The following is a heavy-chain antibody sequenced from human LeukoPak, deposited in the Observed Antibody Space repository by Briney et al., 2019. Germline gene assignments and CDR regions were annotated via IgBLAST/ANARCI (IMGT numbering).Heavy chain of an antibody. D-gene: IGHD5-12*01. CDR2: IYYSGST. V-gene: IGHV4-39*07. CDR1: GDSISTDDYY. Sequence: SETLSLTCTVSGDSISTDDYYWSWIRQPAGKGLEWIGSIYYSGSTYYNPSLKSRVTISVDTSKNQFSLKLTSVTAADTAVYFCARGLSAAYDYNWFDSWGQGTLVTVSS. CDR3: ARGLSAAYDYNWFDS. J-gene: IGHJ5*01.